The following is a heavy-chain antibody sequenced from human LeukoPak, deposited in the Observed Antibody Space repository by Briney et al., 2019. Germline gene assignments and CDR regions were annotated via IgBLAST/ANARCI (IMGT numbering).Heavy chain of an antibody. V-gene: IGHV3-7*03. Sequence: GGSLRLSCTASGFTFSTYWMSWVRQAPGKGLEWVANTREDGSEKYYVDSVKGRFTISRDNSKNTLYLQMNSLRAEDTAVYYCARVTTSGSYKFDYWGQGTLVTVSS. J-gene: IGHJ4*02. D-gene: IGHD3-10*01. CDR3: ARVTTSGSYKFDY. CDR2: TREDGSEK. CDR1: GFTFSTYW.